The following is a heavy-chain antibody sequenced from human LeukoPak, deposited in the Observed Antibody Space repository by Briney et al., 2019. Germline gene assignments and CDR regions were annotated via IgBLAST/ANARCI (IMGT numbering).Heavy chain of an antibody. D-gene: IGHD2-2*01. Sequence: PSETLSLTCTVSGGSISGGDSYWSWIRQPPGKGLEWIGYIYSSGSTYYNPSLKSRVTIAVDTSKNQFSLNLSSVTAADTAVYYCARDQLPGRYWSSTTCSHWGQGTLVTVSS. CDR2: IYSSGST. J-gene: IGHJ4*02. CDR3: ARDQLPGRYWSSTTCSH. V-gene: IGHV4-30-4*08. CDR1: GGSISGGDSY.